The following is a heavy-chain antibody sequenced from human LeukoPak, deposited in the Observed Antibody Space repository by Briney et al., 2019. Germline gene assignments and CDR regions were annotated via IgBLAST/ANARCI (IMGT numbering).Heavy chain of an antibody. CDR3: ARRAASGTTDV. D-gene: IGHD1-7*01. V-gene: IGHV3-23*01. J-gene: IGHJ6*02. CDR2: ISGSGDGT. Sequence: PGGSLRLSCAASGFTFSTYAMSWVRQAPVKGLGWVSGISGSGDGTYYADSVKGRFTISRDNSKNTLYLQMNSLRAEDTAVYYCARRAASGTTDVWGQGTTVTVSS. CDR1: GFTFSTYA.